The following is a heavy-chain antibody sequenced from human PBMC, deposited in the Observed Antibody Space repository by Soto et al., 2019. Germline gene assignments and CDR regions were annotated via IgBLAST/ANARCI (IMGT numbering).Heavy chain of an antibody. V-gene: IGHV3-21*01. CDR3: VREFAAFDY. D-gene: IGHD6-13*01. CDR2: MSASGSHI. J-gene: IGHJ4*02. Sequence: PGGSLRLSCAASGFTFSAYTMNWVRQALGKGLEWVSFMSASGSHIYYADSMKGRFTISRDNAKNSLYLQMNSLRDEDTAIYFCVREFAAFDYWGQGILVTVSS. CDR1: GFTFSAYT.